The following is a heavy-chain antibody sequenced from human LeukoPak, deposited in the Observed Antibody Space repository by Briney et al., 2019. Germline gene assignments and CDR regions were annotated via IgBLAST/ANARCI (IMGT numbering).Heavy chain of an antibody. Sequence: SETLSLTCAVYGGSFSGYYWSWIRQPPGKGLEWIGEINHSGSTNYNPSLKSRVTISVDTSKNQFSLKLSSVTAADTAVYYCARGLGGVAPYYGSGSYRSGNYMDVWGKGTTVTVSS. V-gene: IGHV4-34*01. D-gene: IGHD3-10*01. CDR2: INHSGST. J-gene: IGHJ6*03. CDR3: ARGLGGVAPYYGSGSYRSGNYMDV. CDR1: GGSFSGYY.